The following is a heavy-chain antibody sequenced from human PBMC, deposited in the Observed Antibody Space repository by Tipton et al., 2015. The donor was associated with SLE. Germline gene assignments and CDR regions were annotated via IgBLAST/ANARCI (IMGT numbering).Heavy chain of an antibody. CDR2: IYYSGST. CDR3: ARGVLGPDY. CDR1: GVSISSGSYY. J-gene: IGHJ4*02. V-gene: IGHV4-61*01. Sequence: TLSLTCTVSGVSISSGSYYWSWIRQPPGKGLEWIGYIYYSGSTYSNPSLKSRVTISVDTSKNQFSLKLSSVTTADTAVYYCARGVLGPDYWGQGTLVTVSS.